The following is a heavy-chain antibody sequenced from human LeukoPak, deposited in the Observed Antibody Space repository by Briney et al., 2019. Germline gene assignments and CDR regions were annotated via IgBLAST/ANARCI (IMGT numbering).Heavy chain of an antibody. V-gene: IGHV3-23*01. CDR3: AKVRAPSGWFNSDY. CDR2: ISGSGDST. J-gene: IGHJ4*02. Sequence: GGSLRLSCAVSGFTFSNYVMSWVRQAPGKGLEWVSGISGSGDSTYYADSVKGRFTISRDNSKSTLYLQMNSLRVEDTAAYYCAKVRAPSGWFNSDYWGQGTLVTVSS. CDR1: GFTFSNYV. D-gene: IGHD6-19*01.